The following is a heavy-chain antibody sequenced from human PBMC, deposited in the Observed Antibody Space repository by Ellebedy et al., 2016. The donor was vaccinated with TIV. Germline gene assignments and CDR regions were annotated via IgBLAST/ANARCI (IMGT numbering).Heavy chain of an antibody. V-gene: IGHV1-18*04. CDR1: GYTFTNYG. D-gene: IGHD2-21*01. CDR3: ARRGADCGGDCFDY. J-gene: IGHJ4*02. Sequence: AASVKVSCKTSGYTFTNYGISWVRQAPGQGLEWMAWISVDNSYTRFEQNLQGRVTVTTDTSTNTAYMELRSLTSDDTAVYYCARRGADCGGDCFDYWGQGTLVTVSS. CDR2: ISVDNSYT.